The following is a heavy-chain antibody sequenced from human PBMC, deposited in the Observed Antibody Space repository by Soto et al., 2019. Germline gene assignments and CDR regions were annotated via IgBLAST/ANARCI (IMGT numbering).Heavy chain of an antibody. D-gene: IGHD2-15*01. V-gene: IGHV1-69*02. CDR2: TIPILDIA. CDR3: ARAYCSGGSCYSGFDY. Sequence: QVQLVQSGAEVKKPGSSVKVSCKASGGTFSSYSFIWVRQAPGQGLEWMGRTIPILDIASYAQKFQGRVTITADKSTNTAYMELSSLRSEDTAVYYCARAYCSGGSCYSGFDYWGQGTLVTVSS. J-gene: IGHJ4*02. CDR1: GGTFSSYS.